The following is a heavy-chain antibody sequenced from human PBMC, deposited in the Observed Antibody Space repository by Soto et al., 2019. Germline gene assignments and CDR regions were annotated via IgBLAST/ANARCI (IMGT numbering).Heavy chain of an antibody. Sequence: QVQLVQSGAEVKKPGSSVKVSCKASGGIFSTYAISWVRQAPGQGLEWMGGIIPIFASTYYAQTFQGRVTITADESTTPAYMDLSSLRSEDTAVYYCAKTGIAAAGTGVYYYYDMACWGQGTTVTVS. CDR1: GGIFSTYA. V-gene: IGHV1-69*01. CDR2: IIPIFAST. J-gene: IGHJ6*02. CDR3: AKTGIAAAGTGVYYYYDMAC. D-gene: IGHD6-13*01.